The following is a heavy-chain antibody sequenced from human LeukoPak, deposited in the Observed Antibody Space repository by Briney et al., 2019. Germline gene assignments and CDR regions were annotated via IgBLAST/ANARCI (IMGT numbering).Heavy chain of an antibody. J-gene: IGHJ6*02. CDR2: MLYSGST. D-gene: IGHD3-3*01. CDR1: SGSINNNY. Sequence: SETLSLTCTVSSGSINNNYWNWIRQPPGKGLEWIGYMLYSGSTNYNPSLKSRVTISVDTSKNQFSLKLSSVTAADTAVYYCARDGYYDFWSGPNLYYYYGMDVWGQGTTVTVSS. CDR3: ARDGYYDFWSGPNLYYYYGMDV. V-gene: IGHV4-59*01.